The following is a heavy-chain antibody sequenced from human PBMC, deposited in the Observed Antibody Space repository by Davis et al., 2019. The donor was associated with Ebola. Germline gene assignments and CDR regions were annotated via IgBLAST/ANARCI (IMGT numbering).Heavy chain of an antibody. D-gene: IGHD3-3*01. V-gene: IGHV4-34*01. Sequence: MPSETLSLTCAVYGGSFSGYYWSWIRQPPGKGLEWIGEINHSGSTNYNPSLKSRVTISVDTSKNQFSLKLSSVTAADTAVYYYAKLVMEYYGMDVWGQGTTVTVSS. CDR3: AKLVMEYYGMDV. CDR1: GGSFSGYY. J-gene: IGHJ6*02. CDR2: INHSGST.